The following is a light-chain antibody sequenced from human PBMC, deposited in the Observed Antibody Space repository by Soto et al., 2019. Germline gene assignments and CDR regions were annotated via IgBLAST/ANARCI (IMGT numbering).Light chain of an antibody. V-gene: IGKV3-11*01. CDR3: QQRSNWL. CDR1: QSISSY. CDR2: DAS. J-gene: IGKJ4*02. Sequence: EIVLTQSPATLSLSPGERATVSCRASQSISSYLAWYQQKPGQAPRLLIYDASNRATGIPARFSGSGSGTDFTITISSLEPEDFAVYYCQQRSNWLFGGGTKVEIK.